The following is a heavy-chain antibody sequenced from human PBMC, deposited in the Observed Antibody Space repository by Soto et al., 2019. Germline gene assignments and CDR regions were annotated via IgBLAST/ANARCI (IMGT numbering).Heavy chain of an antibody. D-gene: IGHD5-12*01. Sequence: QLAQSGAEVTKPGASVKVSCKTSGYNFSAHYIHWVRQPPGQGLEWMGWISPRSGDHHSVDKFQGRLTPSLDTGTTPAFMCLCGLRGNGMAVFFSAKGGGYGYGDWGPG. V-gene: IGHV1-2*02. CDR2: ISPRSGDH. J-gene: IGHJ4*02. CDR3: AKGGGYGYGD. CDR1: GYNFSAHY.